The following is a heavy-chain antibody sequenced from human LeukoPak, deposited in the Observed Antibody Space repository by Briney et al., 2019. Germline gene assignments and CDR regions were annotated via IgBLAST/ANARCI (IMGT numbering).Heavy chain of an antibody. J-gene: IGHJ4*02. Sequence: SETLSLTCTVSGDSIINYYWSWIRQPPGKGPEWIGYIYTSGSNKYNPSLKSRVTISGDTSMNQFSLKLSSVTAADTAVYYCARQYSGAYSPFDYWGQGTLVAVSS. V-gene: IGHV4-4*09. CDR3: ARQYSGAYSPFDY. CDR1: GDSIINYY. CDR2: IYTSGSN. D-gene: IGHD1-26*01.